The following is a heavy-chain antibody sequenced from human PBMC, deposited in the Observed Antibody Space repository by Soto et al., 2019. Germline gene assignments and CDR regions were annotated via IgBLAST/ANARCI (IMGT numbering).Heavy chain of an antibody. J-gene: IGHJ5*02. D-gene: IGHD2-21*01. CDR1: GGSFSPNY. Sequence: QVQLQESGPGLVKSSETLSLTCTVSGGSFSPNYWAWIRQPPGKGLEWIGYLYYGGTTSYNPSLKRRVTITLETSKSQFSLRLTSVTASDTAVYYCARLGAYYQSLDPWGQGTVVTVSS. CDR2: LYYGGTT. CDR3: ARLGAYYQSLDP. V-gene: IGHV4-59*08.